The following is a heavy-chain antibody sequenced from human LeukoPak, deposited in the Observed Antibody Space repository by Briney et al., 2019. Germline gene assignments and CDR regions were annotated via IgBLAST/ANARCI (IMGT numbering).Heavy chain of an antibody. J-gene: IGHJ4*02. Sequence: GASVKVSCKVSGCTLTELSMHWVRQAPGKGLEWMGGFDPEDGETIYAQKFQGRVTMTEDTSTDTAYMELSSLRSEDTAVYYCAREGGNYYGSGSYYGYYFDYWGQGTLSPSPQ. CDR1: GCTLTELS. D-gene: IGHD3-10*01. V-gene: IGHV1-24*01. CDR2: FDPEDGET. CDR3: AREGGNYYGSGSYYGYYFDY.